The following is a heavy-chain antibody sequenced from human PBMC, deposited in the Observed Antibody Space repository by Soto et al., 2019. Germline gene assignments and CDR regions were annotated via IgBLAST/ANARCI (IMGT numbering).Heavy chain of an antibody. J-gene: IGHJ5*02. V-gene: IGHV4-30-2*01. D-gene: IGHD3-10*01. CDR2: IYHSGST. CDR1: GGSIISGGYS. Sequence: PSEALSLTCAVCGGSIISGGYSWSWIRQPPGKGLEWIGYIYHSGSTYYHPSLKSRVTISVDRSKNQFSLKLSSVTAADTAVYYCARVIVRRVIPWCDPWGQETLVTVSS. CDR3: ARVIVRRVIPWCDP.